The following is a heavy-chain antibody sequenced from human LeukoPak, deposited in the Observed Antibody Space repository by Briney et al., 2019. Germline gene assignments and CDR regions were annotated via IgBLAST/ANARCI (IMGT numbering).Heavy chain of an antibody. D-gene: IGHD5-18*01. CDR3: AREVEAYSYGSSKTHYYYYMDV. CDR1: GGSFSGYY. CDR2: INHSGST. J-gene: IGHJ6*03. Sequence: EPSETLSLTCAVYGGSFSGYYWTWIRQPPGKGLEWIGEINHSGSTNYNPSLKSRVSISVDTSKNHFSLKLSSVTAAETAVYYCAREVEAYSYGSSKTHYYYYMDVWGKGTTVTVSS. V-gene: IGHV4-34*01.